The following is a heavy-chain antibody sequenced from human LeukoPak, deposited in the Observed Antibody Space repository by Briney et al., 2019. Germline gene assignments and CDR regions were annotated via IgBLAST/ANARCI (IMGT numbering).Heavy chain of an antibody. CDR2: IYYSGST. CDR3: ARASKGRRGVNY. J-gene: IGHJ4*02. V-gene: IGHV4-30-4*07. CDR1: GGSISSGGYS. D-gene: IGHD2-21*01. Sequence: PSETLSLTCAVSGGSISSGGYSWSWIRQPPGKGLEWIGYIYYSGSTYYNPSLKSRVTISVDTSKNQFSLKLSSVTAADTAVYYCARASKGRRGVNYWGQGTLVTVSS.